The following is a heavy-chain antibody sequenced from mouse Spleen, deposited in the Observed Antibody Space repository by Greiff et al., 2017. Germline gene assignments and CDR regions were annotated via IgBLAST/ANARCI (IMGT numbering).Heavy chain of an antibody. V-gene: IGHV1-76*01. CDR1: GYTFTDYY. D-gene: IGHD2-3*01. J-gene: IGHJ4*01. CDR3: ARGYDGYYAMDY. CDR2: IYPGSGNT. Sequence: VQLQQSGAELVRPGASVKLSCKASGYTFTDYYINWVKQRPGQGLEWIARIYPGSGNTYYNEKFKGKATLTAEKSSSTAYLQLSSLTSEDSAVYFCARGYDGYYAMDYWGQGTSVTVSS.